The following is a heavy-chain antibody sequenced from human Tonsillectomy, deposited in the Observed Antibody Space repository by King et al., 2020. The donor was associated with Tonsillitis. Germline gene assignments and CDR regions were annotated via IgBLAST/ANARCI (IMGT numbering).Heavy chain of an antibody. D-gene: IGHD3-22*01. CDR2: IYYSGST. V-gene: IGHV4-39*07. Sequence: QLQESGPGLVKPSETLSLTCTVSGGSISSSSYYWGWIRQPPGKGLEWIGSIYYSGSTYYNPSLKSRVTISVDTSKKQFSLKLRSVTAADTAVYYCASYYDSSGYYFGNWGQGTLVTVSS. J-gene: IGHJ4*02. CDR1: GGSISSSSYY. CDR3: ASYYDSSGYYFGN.